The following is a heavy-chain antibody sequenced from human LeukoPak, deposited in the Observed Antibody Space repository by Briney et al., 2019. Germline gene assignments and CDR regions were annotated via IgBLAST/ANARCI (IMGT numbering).Heavy chain of an antibody. CDR2: ISYDGSNK. CDR1: GFTFSSYG. D-gene: IGHD3-22*01. CDR3: AKEQDDSSGLDAFDI. Sequence: GGSLRPSCAASGFTFSSYGMHWVRQAPGKGLEWVAVISYDGSNKYYADSVKGRFTISRDNSKNTLYLQMNSLRAEDTAVYYCAKEQDDSSGLDAFDIWGQGTMVTVSS. V-gene: IGHV3-30*18. J-gene: IGHJ3*02.